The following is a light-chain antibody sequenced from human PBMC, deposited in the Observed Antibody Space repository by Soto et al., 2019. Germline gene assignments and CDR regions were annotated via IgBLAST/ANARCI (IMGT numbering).Light chain of an antibody. CDR1: QRISTN. Sequence: IVMTQSPDTLSVSPGEGATLSCRASQRISTNLAWYQQRPGQAPRLLIYDASTRATGIPARFSGSGSGTEFTLTISRLQSEDSAVYYCQQSHNRPSFGPGTKVEIK. CDR3: QQSHNRPS. J-gene: IGKJ3*01. CDR2: DAS. V-gene: IGKV3D-15*01.